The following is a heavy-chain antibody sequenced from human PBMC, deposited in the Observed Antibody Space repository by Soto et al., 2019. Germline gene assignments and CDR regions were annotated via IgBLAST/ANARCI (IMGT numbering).Heavy chain of an antibody. Sequence: QVQLQESGPGLVKPSQTLSLTCTVSGGSISSGDYYWSWIRQPPGKGLEWIGYINYSGSTYYNPCLKSRVTLSVDTSKNQFSQKLSSVTAAETAVYYCARFYGSGSTTFDYWGQGTLVTVSS. CDR3: ARFYGSGSTTFDY. CDR2: INYSGST. V-gene: IGHV4-30-4*01. D-gene: IGHD3-10*01. CDR1: GGSISSGDYY. J-gene: IGHJ4*02.